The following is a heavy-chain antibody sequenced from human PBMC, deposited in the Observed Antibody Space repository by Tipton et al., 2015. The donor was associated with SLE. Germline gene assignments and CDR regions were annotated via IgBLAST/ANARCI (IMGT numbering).Heavy chain of an antibody. CDR2: INPNSGGT. Sequence: QSGAEVKKPGASVKVSCKASGYTFTGYYMHWVRQAPGQGLEWMGRINPNSGGTNYAQKFQGRVTMTRDTSISTAYMELSRLRSDDTAVYYCARDVGYGSGSPRFDYWGQGTLVTVSS. V-gene: IGHV1-2*06. D-gene: IGHD3-10*01. CDR1: GYTFTGYY. J-gene: IGHJ4*02. CDR3: ARDVGYGSGSPRFDY.